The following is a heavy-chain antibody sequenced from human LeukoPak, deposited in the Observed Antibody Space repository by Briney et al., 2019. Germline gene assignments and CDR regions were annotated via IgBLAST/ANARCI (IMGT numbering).Heavy chain of an antibody. V-gene: IGHV1-2*02. CDR1: GYTFTGYY. D-gene: IGHD3-3*01. Sequence: GASVKVSCKASGYTFTGYYLHWVRQAPGQGLEWMGWINTHSGDTNHAQKFQGRVTMTRDTSISTAYMELSSLTSDDTAVYYCARDRFWRNYRCEADFWGQGTLVTISS. J-gene: IGHJ4*02. CDR3: ARDRFWRNYRCEADF. CDR2: INTHSGDT.